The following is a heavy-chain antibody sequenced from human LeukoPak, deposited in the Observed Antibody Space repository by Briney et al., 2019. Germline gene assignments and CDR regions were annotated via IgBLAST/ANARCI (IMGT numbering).Heavy chain of an antibody. J-gene: IGHJ5*02. CDR1: GGTFSSSG. V-gene: IGHV1-69-2*01. CDR2: VDPEDGET. D-gene: IGHD6-6*01. CDR3: AILEYSSSFRFDP. Sequence: ASVKVSCKASGGTFSSSGISWVRQAPGKGLEWMGLVDPEDGETIYAEKFQGRVTITADTSTDTAHMELSSLRSEDTAVYYCAILEYSSSFRFDPWGQGTLVTVSS.